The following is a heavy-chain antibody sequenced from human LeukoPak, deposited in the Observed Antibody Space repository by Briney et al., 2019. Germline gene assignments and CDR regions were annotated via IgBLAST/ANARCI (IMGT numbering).Heavy chain of an antibody. CDR3: AKASVVTGGFDY. D-gene: IGHD2-15*01. CDR1: GFTFSSYV. V-gene: IGHV3-30*18. Sequence: GGSLRLSCAASGFTFSSYVMHWVRQAPGKGLEWVAVISYDGSNKYYADSVKGRFTVSRDNSKNTRYLQMNSLRAGDTAVYYCAKASVVTGGFDYWGQGTLVTVSS. CDR2: ISYDGSNK. J-gene: IGHJ4*02.